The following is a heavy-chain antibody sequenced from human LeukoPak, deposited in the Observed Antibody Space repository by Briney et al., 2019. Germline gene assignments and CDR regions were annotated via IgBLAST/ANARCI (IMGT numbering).Heavy chain of an antibody. V-gene: IGHV3-33*01. J-gene: IGHJ3*02. D-gene: IGHD1-26*01. CDR1: GFTFSSYG. Sequence: GGSLRLSCAASGFTFSSYGMHWVRQAPGKGLEWVAVIWYDGSNKYYADSVKGRFTISRDNSKNTLYLQMNSLRAEDTAVYYCARDPSVGVTWGAVDIWGQGTMVTVSS. CDR3: ARDPSVGVTWGAVDI. CDR2: IWYDGSNK.